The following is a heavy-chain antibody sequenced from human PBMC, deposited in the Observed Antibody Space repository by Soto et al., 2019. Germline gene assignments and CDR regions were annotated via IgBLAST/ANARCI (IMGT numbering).Heavy chain of an antibody. CDR3: AGDTRDGDGYYGMDV. J-gene: IGHJ6*02. D-gene: IGHD7-27*01. Sequence: QVQLVQSGAEVKKPGASVKVSCKASGYTFTSHGITWVRQAPGQGLEWMGWISAYNGDTNYAQKLQGRVTMTTDTPTSTAYRALRSLRSDDTAVYYCAGDTRDGDGYYGMDVWGQGTTVTVSS. CDR2: ISAYNGDT. CDR1: GYTFTSHG. V-gene: IGHV1-18*01.